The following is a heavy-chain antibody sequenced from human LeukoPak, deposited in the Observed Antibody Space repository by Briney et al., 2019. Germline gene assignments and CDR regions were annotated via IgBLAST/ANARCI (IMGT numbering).Heavy chain of an antibody. CDR1: GFTVSSNY. CDR2: MSYDGSNK. D-gene: IGHD3-22*01. J-gene: IGHJ3*02. Sequence: GGSLRLSCAASGFTVSSNYMSWVRQAPGKGLEWVAVMSYDGSNKYYADSVKGRFTISRDNSKNTLYLQMNSLRAEDTAVYYCARVSHAIIVVDDAFDIWGQGTMVTVSS. CDR3: ARVSHAIIVVDDAFDI. V-gene: IGHV3-30-3*01.